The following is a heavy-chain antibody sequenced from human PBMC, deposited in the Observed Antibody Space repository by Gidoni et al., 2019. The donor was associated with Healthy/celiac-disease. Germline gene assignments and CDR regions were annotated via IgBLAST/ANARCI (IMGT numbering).Heavy chain of an antibody. J-gene: IGHJ6*02. D-gene: IGHD3-10*01. V-gene: IGHV3-11*01. CDR3: ARGFGELLYGMDV. Sequence: LEWVSYISSSGSTIYYADSVKGRFTISRDNAKNSLYLQMNSLRAEDTAVYYCARGFGELLYGMDVWGQGTTVTVSS. CDR2: ISSSGSTI.